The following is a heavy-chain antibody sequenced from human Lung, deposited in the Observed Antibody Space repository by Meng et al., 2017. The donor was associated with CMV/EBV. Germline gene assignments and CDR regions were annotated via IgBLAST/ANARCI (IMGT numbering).Heavy chain of an antibody. Sequence: SGPTLVKPTQTLTLTCTLSGFSLTNSGVGVGWIRQPPRKALEWLALIYWNDYKRYSPSLKNRVTITKDTSKNQVVLAMTNMDPVDTATYYCARRFWSSPRCKRRSYYYGMDVWGQGITVTVSS. V-gene: IGHV2-5*01. J-gene: IGHJ6*02. CDR2: IYWNDYK. D-gene: IGHD3-3*01. CDR3: ARRFWSSPRCKRRSYYYGMDV. CDR1: GFSLTNSGVG.